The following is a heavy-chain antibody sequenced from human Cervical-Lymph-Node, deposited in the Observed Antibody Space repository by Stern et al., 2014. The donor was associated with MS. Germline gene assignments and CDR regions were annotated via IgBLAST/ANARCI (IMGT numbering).Heavy chain of an antibody. J-gene: IGHJ4*02. V-gene: IGHV3-30*18. CDR2: ISYDGRNQ. D-gene: IGHD3-9*01. CDR3: AKLTQLTYYFDY. CDR1: GLNFSNYG. Sequence: VQLVESGGGVVQPGTSLRLSCVFSGLNFSNYGMHWVRRAPGKGLEWIAVISYDGRNQFYADSVVCRFSISRDNAKNTLWLQMNSLRPEDTAIYFCAKLTQLTYYFDYWGQGTLVTVSS.